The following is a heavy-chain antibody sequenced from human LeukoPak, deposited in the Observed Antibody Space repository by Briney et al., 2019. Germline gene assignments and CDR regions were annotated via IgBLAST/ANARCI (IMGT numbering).Heavy chain of an antibody. D-gene: IGHD4-23*01. CDR3: ARELGGNYYFDY. V-gene: IGHV1-69*04. Sequence: ASVKVSCKASGGTFSSYAISWVRQAPGQGLEWMGRIIPILGIANYAQKFQGRVTITADKSTSTAYMELSSLRSEDTAVYYCARELGGNYYFDYWGQGALVTVSS. CDR1: GGTFSSYA. J-gene: IGHJ4*02. CDR2: IIPILGIA.